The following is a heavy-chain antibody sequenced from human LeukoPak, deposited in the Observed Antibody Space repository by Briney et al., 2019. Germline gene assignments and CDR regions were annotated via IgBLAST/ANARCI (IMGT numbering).Heavy chain of an antibody. CDR2: ISYDGSNK. J-gene: IGHJ4*02. CDR3: AREVRYYYDY. CDR1: GFTFSSYA. Sequence: GGSLRLSCAASGFTFSSYAMHWVRQAPGKGLEWVAVISYDGSNKYYADSVKGRFTISRDSSKNTLYLQMNSLRAEDTAVYYCAREVRYYYDYWGQGTLVTVSS. V-gene: IGHV3-30-3*01. D-gene: IGHD1-14*01.